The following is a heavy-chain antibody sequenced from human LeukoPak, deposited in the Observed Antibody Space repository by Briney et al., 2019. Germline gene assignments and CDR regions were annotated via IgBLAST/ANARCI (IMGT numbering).Heavy chain of an antibody. V-gene: IGHV4-34*01. CDR1: GGSFSGYY. Sequence: PSETLSLTCAVYGGSFSGYYWSWIRQPPGKGLEWIGEINHSGSTNYNPSLKSRVTISVDTSKNQFSLKLSSVTAADTAVYYCARSPNLLFDYWGQGILVTVSS. CDR2: INHSGST. J-gene: IGHJ4*02. CDR3: ARSPNLLFDY.